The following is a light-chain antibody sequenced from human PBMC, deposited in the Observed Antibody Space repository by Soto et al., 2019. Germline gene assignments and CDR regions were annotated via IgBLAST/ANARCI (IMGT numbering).Light chain of an antibody. V-gene: IGKV3-15*01. CDR3: QQYGSSPWT. CDR1: QSVGSN. Sequence: EVGMSQSLATLSVSTGERATLSCRASQSVGSNLAWYHQKPGQAPSLLIYGASTRATGIPARFGGSGSGTDFTLTISRLEPEDFAVYYCQQYGSSPWTFGQGTNVDVK. J-gene: IGKJ1*01. CDR2: GAS.